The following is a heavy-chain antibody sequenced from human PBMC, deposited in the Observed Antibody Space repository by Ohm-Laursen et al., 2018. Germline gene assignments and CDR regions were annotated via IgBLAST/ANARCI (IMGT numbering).Heavy chain of an antibody. D-gene: IGHD3-3*01. CDR2: INPNSGGT. Sequence: ASVKVSCKASGYTFTGYYMHWVRQAPGQGLEWMGWINPNSGGTNYAQKFQGRVTMTRDTSISTAYMELSRLRSDDTAVYYCARVLPLTLGSDFWSGYYGGMDVWGQGTTVTVSS. CDR3: ARVLPLTLGSDFWSGYYGGMDV. J-gene: IGHJ6*02. V-gene: IGHV1-2*02. CDR1: GYTFTGYY.